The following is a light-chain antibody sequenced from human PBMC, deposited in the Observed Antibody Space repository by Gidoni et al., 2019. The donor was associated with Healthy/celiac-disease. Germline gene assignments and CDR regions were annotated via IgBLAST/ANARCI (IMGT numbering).Light chain of an antibody. J-gene: IGKJ5*01. V-gene: IGKV3-11*01. Sequence: EIVFTQSPATLSLSPGERATLSCRASQSFSSYLAWYKQKPGQAPRLLIYDASNRATGIPARFSGSGSGTDFTLTISSLEPEDFAVYYCQQRSNWPPLFGQGTRLEIK. CDR2: DAS. CDR1: QSFSSY. CDR3: QQRSNWPPL.